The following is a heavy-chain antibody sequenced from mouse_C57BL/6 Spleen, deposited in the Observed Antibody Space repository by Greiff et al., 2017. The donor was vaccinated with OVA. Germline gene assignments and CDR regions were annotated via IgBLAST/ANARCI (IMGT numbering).Heavy chain of an antibody. CDR1: GYTFTDYN. CDR2: INPNNGGT. D-gene: IGHD1-1*01. V-gene: IGHV1-18*01. J-gene: IGHJ1*03. CDR3: ARGYGSSSQPWYFDV. Sequence: EVQLQQSGPELVKPGASVKIPCKASGYTFTDYNMDWVKQSHGKSLEWIGDINPNNGGTIYNQKFKGKATLTVDKSSSTAYMELRSLTSEDTAVYYCARGYGSSSQPWYFDVWGTGTTVTVSS.